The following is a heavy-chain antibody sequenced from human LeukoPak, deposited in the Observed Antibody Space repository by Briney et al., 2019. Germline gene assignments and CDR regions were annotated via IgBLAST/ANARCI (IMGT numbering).Heavy chain of an antibody. J-gene: IGHJ4*02. CDR2: IYSGGST. V-gene: IGHV3-53*01. D-gene: IGHD5-12*01. Sequence: GGSLRLSCAVFGFTVTNNHMSWVRQAPGVGLEWVSVIYSGGSTNYADSVEGRFTISRDNSKNTLYLHMNSPRAEDTAVYYCARGRPFYSGYFFDYWGQGTLVTVSS. CDR3: ARGRPFYSGYFFDY. CDR1: GFTVTNNH.